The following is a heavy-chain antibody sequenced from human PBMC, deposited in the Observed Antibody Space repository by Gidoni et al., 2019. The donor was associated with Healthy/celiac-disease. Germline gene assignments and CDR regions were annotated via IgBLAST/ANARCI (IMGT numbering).Heavy chain of an antibody. CDR1: GYTFTSYG. CDR2: ISAYNGNT. Sequence: QVQLVQSGAEVKKPGASVKVSCKASGYTFTSYGISWVRQAPGQGLEWMDWISAYNGNTNYAQKLQGRVTMTTDTSTSTAYMELRSLRSDDTAVYYCARDSIAAAVPEYYYYGMDVWGKGTTVTVSS. V-gene: IGHV1-18*01. CDR3: ARDSIAAAVPEYYYYGMDV. D-gene: IGHD6-13*01. J-gene: IGHJ6*04.